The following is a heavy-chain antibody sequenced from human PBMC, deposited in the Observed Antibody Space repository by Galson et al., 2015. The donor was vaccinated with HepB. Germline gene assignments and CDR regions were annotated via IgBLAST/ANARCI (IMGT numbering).Heavy chain of an antibody. V-gene: IGHV3-23*01. Sequence: SLRLSCAASGFTFSSYAMSWVRQAPGKGLDWVSAISGSGGSTYYADSLQGRVTISRDNSKNTLYLQMNSLRAEDTAVDYCAKNPGYGFRATHDYGGPATLVNVSS. CDR1: GFTFSSYA. CDR3: AKNPGYGFRATHDY. CDR2: ISGSGGST. D-gene: IGHD5-18*01. J-gene: IGHJ4*02.